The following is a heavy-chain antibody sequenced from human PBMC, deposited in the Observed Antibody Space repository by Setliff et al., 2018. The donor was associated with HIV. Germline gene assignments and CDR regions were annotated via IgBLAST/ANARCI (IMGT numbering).Heavy chain of an antibody. CDR2: ISAYIGDT. Sequence: ASVKVSCKTSGYPFDSYGISWVRQAPGQGLEWMGWISAYIGDTKYAQRFLGRVTMTTDPSTPTAYMELRSLKSEDTAVYYCARAVGGSNYFDYSGYQDFWGQGTRVTVSS. J-gene: IGHJ4*02. CDR1: GYPFDSYG. D-gene: IGHD3-22*01. V-gene: IGHV1-18*01. CDR3: ARAVGGSNYFDYSGYQDF.